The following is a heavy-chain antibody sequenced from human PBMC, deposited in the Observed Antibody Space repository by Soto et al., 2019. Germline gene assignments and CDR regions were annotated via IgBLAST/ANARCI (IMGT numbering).Heavy chain of an antibody. CDR3: TSGTDLLFCTATSCPGIDV. D-gene: IGHD2-2*01. CDR1: GFSISNYW. V-gene: IGHV3-7*03. J-gene: IGHJ6*02. Sequence: PGGSLRLSCVASGFSISNYWMSWVRQAPDKGLEWVANIKQDGSEAFYVGSVVGRFSIPRDNAKNSLYLQMYSLRVEDTAVYYCTSGTDLLFCTATSCPGIDVWGQGTTVTVSS. CDR2: IKQDGSEA.